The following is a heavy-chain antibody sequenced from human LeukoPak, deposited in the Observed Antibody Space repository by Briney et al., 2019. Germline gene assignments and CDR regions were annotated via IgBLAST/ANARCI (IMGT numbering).Heavy chain of an antibody. V-gene: IGHV4-39*07. CDR3: ARDTVTTPFDY. D-gene: IGHD4-17*01. CDR2: IYYSGST. Sequence: SETLSLTCTVSGGSISSSSYYWGWIRQPPGKGLEWIGSIYYSGSTYYNPSLKSRVTISVDASKNQFSLKLSSVTAADTAVYYCARDTVTTPFDYWGQGTLVTVSS. J-gene: IGHJ4*02. CDR1: GGSISSSSYY.